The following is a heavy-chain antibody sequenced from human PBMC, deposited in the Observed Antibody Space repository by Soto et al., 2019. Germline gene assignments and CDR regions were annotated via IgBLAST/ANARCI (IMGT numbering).Heavy chain of an antibody. CDR3: ARYGYSSGWYLGTGMDV. D-gene: IGHD6-19*01. CDR2: ISTYNGNT. V-gene: IGHV1-18*04. J-gene: IGHJ6*02. Sequence: VQLVQSGAEVKKPGASLKVSCKAPGYTFTEYGITWVRQAPGQGLEWVGWISTYNGNTNYAQKLQGRVTMTTDTSTSTAYMELRSLRSDDTAMYYCARYGYSSGWYLGTGMDVWGQGTPVTVS. CDR1: GYTFTEYG.